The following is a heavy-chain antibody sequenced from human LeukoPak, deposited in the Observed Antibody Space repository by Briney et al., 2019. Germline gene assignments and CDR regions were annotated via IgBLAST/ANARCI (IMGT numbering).Heavy chain of an antibody. CDR1: GGSISSYY. Sequence: SETQSLTCTVSGGSISSYYWSWIRQPPGKGLEWIGYIYYSGSTNYNPSLKSRVTISVDTSKNQFSLKLSSVTAADTAVYYCARDNWNYGSSMDVWGQGTTVTVSS. D-gene: IGHD1-7*01. V-gene: IGHV4-59*01. J-gene: IGHJ6*02. CDR2: IYYSGST. CDR3: ARDNWNYGSSMDV.